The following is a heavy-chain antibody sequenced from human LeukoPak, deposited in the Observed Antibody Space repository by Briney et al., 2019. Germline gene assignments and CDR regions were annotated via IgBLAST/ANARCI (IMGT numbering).Heavy chain of an antibody. CDR3: ARESYDFWSGYCLDY. Sequence: GGSLRLSCAASGFTFSSYAMHWVRQAPGKGLEWVAVISYDGSNKYYADSVKGRFTISRDNSKNTLYLQMNSLRAEDTAVYYCARESYDFWSGYCLDYWGQGTLVTVSS. V-gene: IGHV3-30-3*01. D-gene: IGHD3-3*01. CDR2: ISYDGSNK. CDR1: GFTFSSYA. J-gene: IGHJ4*02.